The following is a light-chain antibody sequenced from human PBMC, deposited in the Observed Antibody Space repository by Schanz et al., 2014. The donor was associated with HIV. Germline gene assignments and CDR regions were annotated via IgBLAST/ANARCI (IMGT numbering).Light chain of an antibody. Sequence: QSVLTQPASVSGSRGQSITISCTGTSSDVGGYNYVSWYQQHPGKAPKVMIYDVSNRPSGVSNRFSGSKSGNTASLTISGXQXEDEADYYCSSYTTTSTYVFGAGTKVTVL. CDR3: SSYTTTSTYV. CDR2: DVS. CDR1: SSDVGGYNY. V-gene: IGLV2-14*03. J-gene: IGLJ1*01.